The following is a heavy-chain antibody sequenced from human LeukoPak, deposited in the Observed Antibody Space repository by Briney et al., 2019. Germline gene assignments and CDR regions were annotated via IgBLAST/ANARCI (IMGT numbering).Heavy chain of an antibody. Sequence: GASVKVSCKVSGYTLTELSMHWVRQAPGKGLEWMGGFDPEDGETIYAQKFQGRVTMTEDTSTDTAYMELSSLRSEDTAVYYCATDLHKSKNKHSGSYYWGQGTLVTVSS. V-gene: IGHV1-24*01. CDR3: ATDLHKSKNKHSGSYY. J-gene: IGHJ4*02. CDR2: FDPEDGET. D-gene: IGHD1-26*01. CDR1: GYTLTELS.